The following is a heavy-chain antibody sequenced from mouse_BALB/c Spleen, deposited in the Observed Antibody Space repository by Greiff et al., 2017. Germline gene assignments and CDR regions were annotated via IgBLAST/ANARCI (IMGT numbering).Heavy chain of an antibody. V-gene: IGHV1-54*01. D-gene: IGHD2-4*01. CDR2: INPGSGGT. CDR3: ARRVMITTGYAMDY. Sequence: QVHVKQSGAELVRPGTSVKVSCKASGYAFTNYLIEWVKQRPGQGLEWIGVINPGSGGTNYNEKFKGKATLTADKSSSTAYMQLSSLTSDDSAVYFCARRVMITTGYAMDYWGQGTSVTVSS. CDR1: GYAFTNYL. J-gene: IGHJ4*01.